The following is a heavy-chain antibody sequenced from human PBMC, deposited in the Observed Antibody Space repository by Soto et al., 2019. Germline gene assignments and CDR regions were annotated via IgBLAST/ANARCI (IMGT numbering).Heavy chain of an antibody. Sequence: GASVKVSCKASGGTFSSYAISWVRQAPGQGLEWMGGIIPIFGTANYAQKFQGRVTITADESTSTAYMELSSLRSEDTAVYYCARDYNALRSGSYYMDYYYYGMDVWAQGTAVPVSS. D-gene: IGHD3-10*01. V-gene: IGHV1-69*13. J-gene: IGHJ6*02. CDR2: IIPIFGTA. CDR1: GGTFSSYA. CDR3: ARDYNALRSGSYYMDYYYYGMDV.